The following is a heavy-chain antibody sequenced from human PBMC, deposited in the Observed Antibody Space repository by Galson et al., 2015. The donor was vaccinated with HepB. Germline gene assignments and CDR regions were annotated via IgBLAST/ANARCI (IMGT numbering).Heavy chain of an antibody. D-gene: IGHD3/OR15-3a*01. Sequence: SLRLSCAASGFTFSDYYMSWIRQAPGKGLEWISYATSTSSYRSYADSVKGRFTISSDNAKNALYLQMNSLRAEDTAVYYCARDMRDRGIFGLAVKGVGNYYGMDVWGQGTTVTVSS. CDR3: ARDMRDRGIFGLAVKGVGNYYGMDV. V-gene: IGHV3-11*05. CDR1: GFTFSDYY. CDR2: ATSTSSYR. J-gene: IGHJ6*02.